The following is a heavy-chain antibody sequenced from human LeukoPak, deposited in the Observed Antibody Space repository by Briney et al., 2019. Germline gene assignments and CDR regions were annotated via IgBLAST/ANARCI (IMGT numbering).Heavy chain of an antibody. CDR2: ISYDGSNK. CDR1: GLIFSTYG. J-gene: IGHJ5*02. V-gene: IGHV3-30*03. D-gene: IGHD3-3*01. Sequence: PGGSLRLSCAASGLIFSTYGMHWVRQAPGKGLEWVAVISYDGSNKYYADSVKGRFTISRDNSKNTLYLQMNSLRAEDTAVYYCARDARDTIFGVVFGWFDPWGQGTLVTVSS. CDR3: ARDARDTIFGVVFGWFDP.